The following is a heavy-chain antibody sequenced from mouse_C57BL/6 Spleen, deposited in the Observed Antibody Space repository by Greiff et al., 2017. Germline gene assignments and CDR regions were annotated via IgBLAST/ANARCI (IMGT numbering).Heavy chain of an antibody. V-gene: IGHV5-17*01. CDR2: ISSGSSTI. D-gene: IGHD4-1*01. Sequence: VQLKESGGGLVKPGGSLKLSCAASGFTFSDYGMHWVRQAPEKGLEWVAYISSGSSTIYYADTVKGRFTISRDNAKNTLFLQMTSLRSEDTAMYYCARLTGRDYFDYWGQGTTLTVSS. CDR1: GFTFSDYG. J-gene: IGHJ2*01. CDR3: ARLTGRDYFDY.